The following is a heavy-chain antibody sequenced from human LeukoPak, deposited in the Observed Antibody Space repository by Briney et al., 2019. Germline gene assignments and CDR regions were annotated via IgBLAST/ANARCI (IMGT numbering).Heavy chain of an antibody. J-gene: IGHJ6*04. CDR3: AELGITMIGGV. CDR2: ISSSGSTI. D-gene: IGHD3-10*02. Sequence: GGSLRLSCAASGFTFSSYEMNWLRPAPGGGLVGVSYISSSGSTIYYADSVKGRFTISRDNAKNSLYLQMNSLRAEDTAVYYCAELGITMIGGVWGKGTTVTISS. V-gene: IGHV3-48*03. CDR1: GFTFSSYE.